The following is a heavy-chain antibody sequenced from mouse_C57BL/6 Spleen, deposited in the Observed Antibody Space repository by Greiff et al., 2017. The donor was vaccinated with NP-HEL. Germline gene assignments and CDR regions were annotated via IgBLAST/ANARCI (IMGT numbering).Heavy chain of an antibody. J-gene: IGHJ3*01. CDR3: ARNYGSSWNWFAY. CDR2: IYPGDGDT. D-gene: IGHD1-1*01. Sequence: VKLQQSGAELVKPGASVKISCKASGYAFSSYWMNWVKQRPGKGLEWIGQIYPGDGDTTYNGKFKGKATLTADKSSSTAYMQLSSLTSEDSAVYFCARNYGSSWNWFAYWGQGTLVTVSA. V-gene: IGHV1-80*01. CDR1: GYAFSSYW.